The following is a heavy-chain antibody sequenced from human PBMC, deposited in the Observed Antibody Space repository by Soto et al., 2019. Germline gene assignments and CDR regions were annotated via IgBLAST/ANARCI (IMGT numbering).Heavy chain of an antibody. V-gene: IGHV3-30-3*01. CDR1: GFSFSISP. D-gene: IGHD7-27*01. CDR3: ARDPKTSGGQHWAFNYFDS. CDR2: ISYDGTNK. J-gene: IGHJ4*02. Sequence: SVGGVVQPGRSLRLSCAASGFSFSISPMHWVRQAPGKGPEWVALISYDGTNKFYADSVKGRFTISRDNSKSTLYLQVDSLRPEDAAVYYCARDPKTSGGQHWAFNYFDSWGQGTLVTVSS.